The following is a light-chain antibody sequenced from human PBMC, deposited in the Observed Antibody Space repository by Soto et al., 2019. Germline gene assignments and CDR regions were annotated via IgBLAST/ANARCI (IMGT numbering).Light chain of an antibody. CDR2: KAS. J-gene: IGKJ1*01. Sequence: DIQMTQSPSTLSASVGDRVTITCRASQNINRWLAWYQQKPGQAPNPLIYKASRLQSGVPSRFSGNGSGTEFTLTISSLHPDDSATYFCQQYNYYWTFGQGTKVEIK. V-gene: IGKV1-5*03. CDR1: QNINRW. CDR3: QQYNYYWT.